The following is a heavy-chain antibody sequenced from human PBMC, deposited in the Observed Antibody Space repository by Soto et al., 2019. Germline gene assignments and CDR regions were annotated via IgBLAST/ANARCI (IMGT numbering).Heavy chain of an antibody. CDR3: ARGIATGQLDP. D-gene: IGHD2-15*01. J-gene: IGHJ5*02. CDR1: GYTFTIYA. CDR2: INPDNGNT. V-gene: IGHV1-3*01. Sequence: ASVKVSGKASGYTFTIYAMNCVLQAPGQRLEWMGWINPDNGNTKSSQKFQDRVIITRDTSGSTAYMDLSSLRSEDTAVYYCARGIATGQLDPWGQGTLVTVSS.